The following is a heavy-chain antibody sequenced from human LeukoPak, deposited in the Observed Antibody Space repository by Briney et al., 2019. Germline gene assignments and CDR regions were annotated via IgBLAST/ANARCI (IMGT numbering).Heavy chain of an antibody. CDR1: AFTFGSFG. Sequence: GGSLRLSCAASAFTFGSFGMSWVRQAPGKGLEWVSAISDTGGSTFYADSVKGRFTIFRDNSKNTLYLQMNSLRAEDTAVYYCAKGRIQSYMAPEYWGQGTLVTVSS. J-gene: IGHJ4*02. V-gene: IGHV3-23*01. D-gene: IGHD5-18*01. CDR3: AKGRIQSYMAPEY. CDR2: ISDTGGST.